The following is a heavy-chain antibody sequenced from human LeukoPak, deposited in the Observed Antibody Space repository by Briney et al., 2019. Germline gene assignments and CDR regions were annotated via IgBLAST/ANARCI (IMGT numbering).Heavy chain of an antibody. CDR2: IYHSGGT. J-gene: IGHJ4*02. CDR1: GDSITSRNW. CDR3: ARRGNSGYDYDY. D-gene: IGHD5-12*01. V-gene: IGHV4-4*02. Sequence: SETLSLTCTVSGDSITSRNWWSWVRQPPGKGLEWLGEIYHSGGTSYNSNLQSRLTMSVDKSKNQFSLKVTSVTAADTAVYYCARRGNSGYDYDYWGQGTQVTVSS.